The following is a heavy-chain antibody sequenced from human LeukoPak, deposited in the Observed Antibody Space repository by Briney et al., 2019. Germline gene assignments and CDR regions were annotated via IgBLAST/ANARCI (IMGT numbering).Heavy chain of an antibody. CDR2: IYYSGST. Sequence: PSQTLSLTCTVSGGSISSGDYYWSWIRQPPGKGLEWIGYIYYSGSTYYNPSLKSRVTISVDTSKNQFSLKLSSVTAADTAVYYCARDHDYYDSSGYFDYWGQGTLVTVSS. D-gene: IGHD3-22*01. CDR1: GGSISSGDYY. J-gene: IGHJ4*02. V-gene: IGHV4-30-4*08. CDR3: ARDHDYYDSSGYFDY.